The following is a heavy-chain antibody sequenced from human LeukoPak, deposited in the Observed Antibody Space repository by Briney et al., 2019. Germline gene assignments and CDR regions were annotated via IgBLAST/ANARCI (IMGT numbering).Heavy chain of an antibody. CDR1: GFTFSSYA. CDR3: ARERDSGTYYDY. CDR2: ISGSGGST. Sequence: GGSLRLSCAASGFTFSSYAMSWVPQAPGKGLEWVTGISGSGGSTYSADSVKGRFTISRDNSKNTLYLQMSSLRAEDTAVYYCARERDSGTYYDYWGQGTLVTVSS. V-gene: IGHV3-23*01. J-gene: IGHJ4*02. D-gene: IGHD1-26*01.